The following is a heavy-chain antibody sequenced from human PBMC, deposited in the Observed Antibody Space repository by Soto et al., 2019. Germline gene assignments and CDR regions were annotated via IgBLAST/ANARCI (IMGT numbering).Heavy chain of an antibody. V-gene: IGHV3-30*18. CDR3: AKGYPYDYIWGSYRYDDY. CDR2: ISYDGSNK. J-gene: IGHJ4*02. D-gene: IGHD3-16*02. CDR1: GFTFSSYG. Sequence: GGSLRLSCAASGFTFSSYGMHWVRQAPGKGLEWVAVISYDGSNKYYADSVKGRFTISRDNSKNTLYLQMNSLRAEDTAVYYCAKGYPYDYIWGSYRYDDYWGQGTLVNVSS.